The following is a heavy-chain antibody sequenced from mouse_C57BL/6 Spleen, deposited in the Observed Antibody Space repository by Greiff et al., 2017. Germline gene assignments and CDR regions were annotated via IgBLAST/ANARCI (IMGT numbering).Heavy chain of an antibody. CDR3: TRSDSSGYLYYFDY. CDR2: IDPETGGT. J-gene: IGHJ2*01. Sequence: VQLQQSGAELVRPGASVTLSCKASGYTFTDYEMHWVKQTPVHGLEWIGAIDPETGGTAYNQKFKGKAILTADKSSSTAYMELRSLTSEDSAVYYGTRSDSSGYLYYFDYWGQGTTLTVSS. CDR1: GYTFTDYE. D-gene: IGHD3-2*02. V-gene: IGHV1-15*01.